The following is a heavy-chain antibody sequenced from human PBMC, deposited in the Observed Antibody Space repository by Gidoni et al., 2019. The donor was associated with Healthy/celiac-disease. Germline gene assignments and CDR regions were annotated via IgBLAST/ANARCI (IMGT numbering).Heavy chain of an antibody. CDR2: IYYSGST. V-gene: IGHV4-39*01. CDR1: GGSISSSSYY. CDR3: ARGYSSSSLYFDL. D-gene: IGHD6-6*01. J-gene: IGHJ2*01. Sequence: QLQLQESGPGLVTPSETLSFTGTVSGGSISSSSYYWGWIRQPPGTGLEWIGSIYYSGSTYYNPALKSRVTISVDTSKNQFSLKLSSVTAADTAVYYCARGYSSSSLYFDLWGRGTLVTVSS.